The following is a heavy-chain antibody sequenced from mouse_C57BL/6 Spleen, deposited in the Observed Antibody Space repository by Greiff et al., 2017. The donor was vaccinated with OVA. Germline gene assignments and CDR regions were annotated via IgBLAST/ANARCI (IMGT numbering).Heavy chain of an antibody. V-gene: IGHV1-7*01. CDR3: ARSATVVAPDY. D-gene: IGHD1-1*01. CDR2: INPSSGYT. CDR1: GYTFTRYW. Sequence: VQLQPSGAELAKPGASVKLSCKASGYTFTRYWMHWVKQRPGQGLEWIGYINPSSGYTKYNQKFKDKATLTADKSSSTASMQLSSLTDEDSAVYYCARSATVVAPDYWGQGTTLTVSS. J-gene: IGHJ2*01.